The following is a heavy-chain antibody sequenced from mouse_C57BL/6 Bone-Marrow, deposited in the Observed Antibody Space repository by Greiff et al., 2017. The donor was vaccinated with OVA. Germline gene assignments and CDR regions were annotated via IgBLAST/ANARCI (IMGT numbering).Heavy chain of an antibody. Sequence: QVQLQQSGPDLVKPGASVKISCKASGYSFTSYYIHWVKQRPGQGLEWIGWIYPGSGNTKYNEKFKGKATLTADTSSSTAYMQLSSLTSEDSAVYYCARGSNSYYFDYWGQGTTLTVSS. D-gene: IGHD2-5*01. J-gene: IGHJ2*01. CDR3: ARGSNSYYFDY. CDR1: GYSFTSYY. CDR2: IYPGSGNT. V-gene: IGHV1-66*01.